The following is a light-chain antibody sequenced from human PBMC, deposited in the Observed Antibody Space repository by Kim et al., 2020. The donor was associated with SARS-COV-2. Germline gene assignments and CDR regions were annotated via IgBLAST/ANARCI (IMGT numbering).Light chain of an antibody. Sequence: GQRVTFSVSGSSSNIGINTVDWYQQFPGTAPKLLIHSNTQRPSGVPERFSGSKSVTSASLAISGLQSEDEADYYCAAWDDSLNGVVFGGGTQLTVL. CDR1: SSNIGINT. J-gene: IGLJ2*01. V-gene: IGLV1-44*01. CDR2: SNT. CDR3: AAWDDSLNGVV.